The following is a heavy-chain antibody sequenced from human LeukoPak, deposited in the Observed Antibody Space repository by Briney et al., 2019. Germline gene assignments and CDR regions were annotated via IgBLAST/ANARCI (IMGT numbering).Heavy chain of an antibody. V-gene: IGHV4-61*02. CDR1: GAYINSGSYY. CDR2: IFTSGST. D-gene: IGHD6-6*01. Sequence: PSETLSLTCAVSGAYINSGSYYWGWIRQPAGKGLEWIGRIFTSGSTNYNPSLKSRVTISVDRSKNQFSLKLSSVTAADTAVYYCASQLGYFDFWGQGTLVTVSS. J-gene: IGHJ4*02. CDR3: ASQLGYFDF.